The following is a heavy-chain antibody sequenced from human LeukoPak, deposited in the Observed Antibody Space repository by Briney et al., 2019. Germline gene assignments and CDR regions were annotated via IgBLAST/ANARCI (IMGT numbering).Heavy chain of an antibody. CDR2: IKEDGSVN. D-gene: IGHD4-23*01. CDR3: ARLSTVVTFDY. Sequence: GGSLRLSCAASGFTFGTYWMSWVRQARGKGMEWVAKIKEDGSVNAYVDSVKGRFTVSRDNAKNSLDLQMHSLRVEDAAVYYCARLSTVVTFDYWGQGTLVTVSS. V-gene: IGHV3-7*01. J-gene: IGHJ4*02. CDR1: GFTFGTYW.